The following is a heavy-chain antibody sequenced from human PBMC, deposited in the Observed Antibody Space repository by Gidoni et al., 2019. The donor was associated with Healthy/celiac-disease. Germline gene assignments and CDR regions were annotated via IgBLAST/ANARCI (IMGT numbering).Heavy chain of an antibody. Sequence: EVQLLASGGGLVQPGGSLSLSCAASGFPFRRYAMSWVRQAPGKGLEWVSVISGSGGSTYYADSVKGRFTISRDNSKNTLYLQMNSLRAEDTAVYYCAKVGLLRIYDFWSGPFRWGQGTLVTVSS. J-gene: IGHJ4*02. CDR1: GFPFRRYA. D-gene: IGHD3-3*01. V-gene: IGHV3-23*01. CDR2: ISGSGGST. CDR3: AKVGLLRIYDFWSGPFR.